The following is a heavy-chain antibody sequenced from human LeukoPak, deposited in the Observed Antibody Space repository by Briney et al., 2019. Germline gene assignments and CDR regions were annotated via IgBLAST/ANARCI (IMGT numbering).Heavy chain of an antibody. V-gene: IGHV1-2*02. Sequence: ASVKVSWKASGYTFTGYYMHWVRQAAGQGLEWMGWINPNSGGTNYAQKFQGRVTMTRDTSISTAYMELSRLRSDDTAVYYYARVGATSARWYFDYWGQGTLVTVSS. CDR2: INPNSGGT. CDR3: ARVGATSARWYFDY. J-gene: IGHJ4*02. CDR1: GYTFTGYY. D-gene: IGHD1-26*01.